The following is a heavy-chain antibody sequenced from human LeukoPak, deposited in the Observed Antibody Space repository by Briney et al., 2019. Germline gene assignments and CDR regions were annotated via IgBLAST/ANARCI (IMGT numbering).Heavy chain of an antibody. J-gene: IGHJ4*02. Sequence: PGGSLRLSCAASGFTFGSYAMSWVRQAPGKGLEWVSIISGSGDSTYYADSVKGRFTISRDNSKNTLYLQMNSLRAEGTAVYYCAKRTTHMIFDCWGQGTLVTVSS. D-gene: IGHD4-11*01. V-gene: IGHV3-23*01. CDR2: ISGSGDST. CDR1: GFTFGSYA. CDR3: AKRTTHMIFDC.